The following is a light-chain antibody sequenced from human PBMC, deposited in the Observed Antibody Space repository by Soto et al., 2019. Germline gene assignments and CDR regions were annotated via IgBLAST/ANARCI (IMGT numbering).Light chain of an antibody. CDR2: DAS. CDR3: QVSAFWPS. Sequence: IVLTQSPVTLALSPGESAVLSCRASQSVSTSLAWYQHKPGQAPRLFIYDASKRAPGIPARFTGSGSGTDFTLTISSLEPEDIAVYYCQVSAFWPSLGQGPKVDIK. CDR1: QSVSTS. V-gene: IGKV3-11*01. J-gene: IGKJ1*01.